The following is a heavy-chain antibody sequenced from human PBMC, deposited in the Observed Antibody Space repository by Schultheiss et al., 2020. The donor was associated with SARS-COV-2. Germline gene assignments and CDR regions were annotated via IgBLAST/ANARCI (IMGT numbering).Heavy chain of an antibody. CDR3: ARLFPSIRTFWSGYYNGAFDI. V-gene: IGHV4-39*01. CDR2: IYYSGST. D-gene: IGHD3-3*01. J-gene: IGHJ3*02. CDR1: GGSISSSSYY. Sequence: SETLSLTCTVSGGSISSSSYYWGWIRQPPGKGLEWIGSIYYSGSTYYNPSLKSRVTISVDTSKNQFSLKLSSVTAADTAVYYCARLFPSIRTFWSGYYNGAFDIWGQGTMVTVSS.